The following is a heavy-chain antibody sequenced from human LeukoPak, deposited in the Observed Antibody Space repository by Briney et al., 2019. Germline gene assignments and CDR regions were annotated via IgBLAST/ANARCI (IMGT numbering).Heavy chain of an antibody. CDR2: IYTSGST. J-gene: IGHJ5*02. CDR3: ARGYPSLIGNNWLDP. D-gene: IGHD3-22*01. Sequence: SQTLSLTCTVSGGSISSGSYYWSWIRQPAGKGLEWIGRIYTSGSTNYNPSLKSRVTISVDTSKNQFSLKLSSVTAADTAVYYCARGYPSLIGNNWLDPWGQGTLVTVSS. V-gene: IGHV4-61*02. CDR1: GGSISSGSYY.